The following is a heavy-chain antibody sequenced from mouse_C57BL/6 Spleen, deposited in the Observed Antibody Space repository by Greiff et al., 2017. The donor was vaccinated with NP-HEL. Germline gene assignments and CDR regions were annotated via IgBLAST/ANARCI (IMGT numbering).Heavy chain of an antibody. V-gene: IGHV1-52*01. D-gene: IGHD2-5*01. CDR2: IDPSDSET. CDR3: ARYYSNYWYFDV. J-gene: IGHJ1*03. Sequence: QVQLQQPGAELVRPGSSVKLSCKASGYTFTSYWMHWVKQRPIQGLEWIGNIDPSDSETHYNQKFKDKATLTVDKSSSTAYMQLSSLTSEDSAVDYCARYYSNYWYFDVWGTGTTVTVAS. CDR1: GYTFTSYW.